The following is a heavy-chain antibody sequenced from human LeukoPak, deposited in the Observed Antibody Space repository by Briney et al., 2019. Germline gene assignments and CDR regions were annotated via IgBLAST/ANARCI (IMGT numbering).Heavy chain of an antibody. CDR2: INHSGST. J-gene: IGHJ5*02. Sequence: KTSETLSLTCAVYGGSFTNYYWSWIRLPPGKGLEWIGEINHSGSTTYNPSLRSRVTMSVDTPNNQFSLKVTSVTAADTAVYYCARRSNPGDFRWFDPWGQGTLVTVSS. V-gene: IGHV4-34*01. CDR3: ARRSNPGDFRWFDP. D-gene: IGHD4-17*01. CDR1: GGSFTNYY.